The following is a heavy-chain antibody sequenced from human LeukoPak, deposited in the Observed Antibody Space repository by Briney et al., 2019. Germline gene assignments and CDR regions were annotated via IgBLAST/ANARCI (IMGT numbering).Heavy chain of an antibody. D-gene: IGHD3-9*01. J-gene: IGHJ4*02. Sequence: PGGSLRLSCAASGFTFSSYAMNWIRQAPGKGLEWVSAISASGGSTYYADSVKGRFTISRDNAKNSLYLQMNSLRAEDTAVYYCARTYYDILTGYNPYFDYWGQGTLVTVSS. CDR2: ISASGGST. V-gene: IGHV3-23*01. CDR3: ARTYYDILTGYNPYFDY. CDR1: GFTFSSYA.